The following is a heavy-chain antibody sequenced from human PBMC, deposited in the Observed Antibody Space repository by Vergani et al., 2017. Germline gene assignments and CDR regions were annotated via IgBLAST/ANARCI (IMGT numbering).Heavy chain of an antibody. CDR2: ISASGAPT. CDR3: AGTYGRYYWFDY. J-gene: IGHJ4*01. D-gene: IGHD1-20*01. V-gene: IGHV3-23*01. CDR1: GFIFSTYA. Sequence: EVQLLESGGDLVQPGGSLRLYCTASGFIFSTYAMSWVPQAPGKGLEWVSGISASGAPTYYSDAVKGRVTISRDNSKNTLYLQMNSLRVEDTAVYYCAGTYGRYYWFDYWGQRTLVTVSS.